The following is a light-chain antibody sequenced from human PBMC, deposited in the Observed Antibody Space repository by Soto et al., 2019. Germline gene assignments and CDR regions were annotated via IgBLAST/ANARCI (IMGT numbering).Light chain of an antibody. CDR3: TSFTSRHTYV. V-gene: IGLV2-14*03. J-gene: IGLJ1*01. Sequence: QSALTQPASVSGSPGQSITISCTGTSSDVGGYNYVSWYQQHPDKAPRLMIYDVSNRPSGVSDRFSGSKSGDTASLTISGLQAEDVADYYCTSFTSRHTYVFGTGTKLTVL. CDR1: SSDVGGYNY. CDR2: DVS.